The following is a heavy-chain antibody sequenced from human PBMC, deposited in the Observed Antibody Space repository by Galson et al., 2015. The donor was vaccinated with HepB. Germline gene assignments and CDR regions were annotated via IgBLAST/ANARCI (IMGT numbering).Heavy chain of an antibody. CDR1: GGSISSYY. J-gene: IGHJ3*02. D-gene: IGHD5-12*01. CDR2: IYSSEST. Sequence: LSLTCTVSGGSISSYYWSWIRQPPGKGLEWIGYIYSSESTNYNPSLKSRVTISVDTSKSQFSLKLNSVTAADTAVYYCARFSGYDGAFDIWGQGTMVSVSS. V-gene: IGHV4-59*01. CDR3: ARFSGYDGAFDI.